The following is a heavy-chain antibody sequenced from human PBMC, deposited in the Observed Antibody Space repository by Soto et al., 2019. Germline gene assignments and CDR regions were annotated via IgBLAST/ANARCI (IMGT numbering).Heavy chain of an antibody. Sequence: SETLSLTCTVSGGSISSYYWSWIRQPPGKGLEWIGYIYYSGSTNYNPSLKSRVTISVDTSKNQFSLKLSAVTAAHKAGYCCGRGGFCRGGSCYEGLDYTWSAPWGQGTLVPVSP. V-gene: IGHV4-59*01. D-gene: IGHD2-15*01. CDR1: GGSISSYY. CDR3: GRGGFCRGGSCYEGLDYTWSAP. CDR2: IYYSGST. J-gene: IGHJ5*02.